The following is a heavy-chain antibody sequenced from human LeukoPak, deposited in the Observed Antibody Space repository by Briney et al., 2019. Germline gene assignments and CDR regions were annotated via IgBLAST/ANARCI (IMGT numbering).Heavy chain of an antibody. CDR1: GGSVSSGSYY. D-gene: IGHD4-23*01. CDR2: IYYSGST. CDR3: ARQATVVTFPFDY. V-gene: IGHV4-61*01. Sequence: SETLSLTCTVSGGSVSSGSYYWSWIRQPPGKGLEWIGYIYYSGSTNYNPSLKSRVTISVDTSKNQFSLKLSSVTAADTAAYYCARQATVVTFPFDYWGQGTLVTIFS. J-gene: IGHJ4*02.